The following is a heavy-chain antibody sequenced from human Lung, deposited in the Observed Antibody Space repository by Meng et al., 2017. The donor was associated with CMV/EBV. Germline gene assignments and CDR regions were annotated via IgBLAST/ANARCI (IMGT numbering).Heavy chain of an antibody. J-gene: IGHJ2*01. CDR1: GAXVRGPY. CDR3: SRVPYASGNYFQGPPRYFDL. Sequence: SXTXSLXCTVSGAXVRGPYWAWIRQSPLKGLEWLGSTYFVGDTKYNPSLKSRVTTSLDTLQDLFSLTLASVTSADTAIYYCSRVPYASGNYFQGPPRYFDLXGRGXLVTVSS. D-gene: IGHD3-10*01. CDR2: TYFVGDT. V-gene: IGHV4-59*02.